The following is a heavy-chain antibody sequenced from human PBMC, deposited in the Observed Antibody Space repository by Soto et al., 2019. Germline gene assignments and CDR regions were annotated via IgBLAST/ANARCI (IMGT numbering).Heavy chain of an antibody. CDR2: IYHSGST. CDR3: ASRAGPDYFDY. V-gene: IGHV4-4*02. Sequence: QVQLQESGPGLVNPSGTLSLTCAVSSGSISSSNWWSWVRQPPGKGLEWIGEIYHSGSTNYKPSLKSRVTISVDKSKSQFSLMLSSVSATVTAVYYCASRAGPDYFDYWGQGTLVTVSS. CDR1: SGSISSSNW. J-gene: IGHJ4*02.